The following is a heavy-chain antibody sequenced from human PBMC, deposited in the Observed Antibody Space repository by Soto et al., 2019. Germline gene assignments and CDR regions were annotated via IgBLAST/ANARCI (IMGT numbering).Heavy chain of an antibody. Sequence: GGSLRLSCAASGFSFSNYWMTWVRQAPGKGLEWVANIKNDGSDKYYGASVKGRFTISRDNAKNSLYLQMNSLRAEDTAVYYCARHGYNYGGGYFDYWGQGTLVTVSS. CDR1: GFSFSNYW. D-gene: IGHD5-18*01. V-gene: IGHV3-7*01. CDR3: ARHGYNYGGGYFDY. J-gene: IGHJ4*02. CDR2: IKNDGSDK.